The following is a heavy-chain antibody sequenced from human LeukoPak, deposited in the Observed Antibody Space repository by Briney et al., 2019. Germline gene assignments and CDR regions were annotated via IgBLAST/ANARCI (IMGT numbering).Heavy chain of an antibody. Sequence: GGSLRLSCAASGFTFSSYWMHWVRQAPGKGLVWVSHIESDGSSTSYADSVKGRFTISRDNAKNTLYLQMNSLRAEDTAVYYCARDRDCSGGSCYSGLPHPVENWFDSWGQGTLVTVSS. J-gene: IGHJ5*01. CDR3: ARDRDCSGGSCYSGLPHPVENWFDS. CDR2: IESDGSST. V-gene: IGHV3-74*01. CDR1: GFTFSSYW. D-gene: IGHD2-15*01.